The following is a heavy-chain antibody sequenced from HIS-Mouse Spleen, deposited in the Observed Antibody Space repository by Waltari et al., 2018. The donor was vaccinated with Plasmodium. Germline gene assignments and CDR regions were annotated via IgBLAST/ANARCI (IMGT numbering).Heavy chain of an antibody. CDR3: ARVLGYKAAAGTFVEYFQN. CDR2: INPNRGGT. CDR1: GYTFTGYY. D-gene: IGHD6-13*01. V-gene: IGHV1-2*07. J-gene: IGHJ1*01. Sequence: QVQLVQSGAEVKKPWASVKVSCKAAGYTFTGYYMHWVRQAPGQGLEWMGWINPNRGGTNYAHNFQGRGTMTRETSSSTAYMEVSRLRSDDTAVYYCARVLGYKAAAGTFVEYFQNWGQGTLVTVSS.